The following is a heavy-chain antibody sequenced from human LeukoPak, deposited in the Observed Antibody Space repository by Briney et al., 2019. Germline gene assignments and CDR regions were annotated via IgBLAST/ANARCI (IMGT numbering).Heavy chain of an antibody. Sequence: PGGSLRLSCAASGFTFSSYSMNWVRQAPGKGLEWVSYISSSSSYIYYADSVKGRFTISRDNAKNSLYLQMNSLRAEDTAVYYCASAKGGPYDFWSGYLNYWGQGTLVTVSS. V-gene: IGHV3-21*05. CDR3: ASAKGGPYDFWSGYLNY. D-gene: IGHD3-3*01. CDR1: GFTFSSYS. CDR2: ISSSSSYI. J-gene: IGHJ4*02.